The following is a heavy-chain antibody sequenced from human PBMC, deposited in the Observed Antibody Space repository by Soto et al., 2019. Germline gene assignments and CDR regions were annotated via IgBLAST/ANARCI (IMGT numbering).Heavy chain of an antibody. V-gene: IGHV4-30-2*01. CDR2: IYPSGST. CDR1: GGSISSGGYS. Sequence: QLQLQESGSGLVKPSQTLSLTCAVSGGSISSGGYSWSWIRQPPGKGLECIGYIYPSGSTYYSPSLKSRVTISVDRAKNQFSLTLSSVTAADTAVYYCAIVPPLGYWGQGTLVTVSS. J-gene: IGHJ4*02. CDR3: AIVPPLGY.